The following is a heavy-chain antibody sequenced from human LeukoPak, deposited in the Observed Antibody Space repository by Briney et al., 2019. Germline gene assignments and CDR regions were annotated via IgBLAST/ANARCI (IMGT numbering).Heavy chain of an antibody. Sequence: PGGSLRLSYAASGFTFSSYAMSWVRQAPGKGLEWVSAISGSGASTYYADSVRGRFTISRDNSKNTLYLHMSSLRAEDTAAYYCAKECSGGSCYSAGQSYYYGMDVWGQGTTVTVSS. D-gene: IGHD2-15*01. V-gene: IGHV3-23*01. J-gene: IGHJ6*02. CDR2: ISGSGAST. CDR3: AKECSGGSCYSAGQSYYYGMDV. CDR1: GFTFSSYA.